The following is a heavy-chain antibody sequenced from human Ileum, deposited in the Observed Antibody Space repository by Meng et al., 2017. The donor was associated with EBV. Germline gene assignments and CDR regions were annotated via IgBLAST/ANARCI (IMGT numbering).Heavy chain of an antibody. J-gene: IGHJ4*02. CDR1: GDSISSNNC. V-gene: IGHV4-4*02. Sequence: VRLQEPGPGLVTPSGTLSLTSAVSGDSISSNNCWSWVRQPPGKGLEWIGEIYHSGSTNYNPSFKSRATMSVDKSKNQISLNLSSVTAADTAVHYCASGRDYAWHSWGRGTLVTVSS. CDR2: IYHSGST. CDR3: ASGRDYAWHS. D-gene: IGHD4-17*01.